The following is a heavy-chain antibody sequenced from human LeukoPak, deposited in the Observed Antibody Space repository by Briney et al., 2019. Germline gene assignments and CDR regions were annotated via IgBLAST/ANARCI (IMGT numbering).Heavy chain of an antibody. CDR1: GGSFSGYY. D-gene: IGHD5-12*01. CDR3: ARGYKRYSGYDWRWCYFDY. J-gene: IGHJ4*02. CDR2: TNHSGST. V-gene: IGHV4-34*01. Sequence: SETLSLTCAVYGGSFSGYYWSWIRQPPGKGLEWIGETNHSGSTNYNPSLKSRVTISVDTSKNQFSLKLSSVTAADTAVYYCARGYKRYSGYDWRWCYFDYWGQGTLVTVSS.